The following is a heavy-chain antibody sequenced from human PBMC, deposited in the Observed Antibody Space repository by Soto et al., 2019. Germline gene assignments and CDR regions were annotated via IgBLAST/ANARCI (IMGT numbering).Heavy chain of an antibody. CDR3: TTAEYSSSSPPHDAFDI. V-gene: IGHV3-15*07. Sequence: GGSLRLSCAASGFTFSNAWMNWVRQAPGKGLEWVGRIKSKTDGGTTDYAAPVKGRFTISRDDSKNTLYLQMNSLKTEDTAVYYCTTAEYSSSSPPHDAFDIWGQGTMVTVSS. D-gene: IGHD6-6*01. CDR1: GFTFSNAW. CDR2: IKSKTDGGTT. J-gene: IGHJ3*02.